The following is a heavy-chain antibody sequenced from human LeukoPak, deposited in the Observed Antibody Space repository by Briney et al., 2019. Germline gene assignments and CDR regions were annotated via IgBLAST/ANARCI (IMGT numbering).Heavy chain of an antibody. Sequence: GGSLRLSCADSGFTLATYWMSWVRQAPGKGLEWVAIINQDGSEKYYVDSVKGRFTISRDNAKNSLYLLMNSLRVEDTAVYYCARGANPKPFDSWGQGTLVTVSS. J-gene: IGHJ4*02. CDR1: GFTLATYW. V-gene: IGHV3-7*01. CDR2: INQDGSEK. D-gene: IGHD1-14*01. CDR3: ARGANPKPFDS.